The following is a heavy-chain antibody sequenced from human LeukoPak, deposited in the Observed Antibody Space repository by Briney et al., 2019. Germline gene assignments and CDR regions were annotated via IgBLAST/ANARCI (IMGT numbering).Heavy chain of an antibody. CDR3: ARVVTAVSYFDY. Sequence: SETLSLTCAVSGFSISSGYYWGWIRQPPGKGLEWIGTLHHSGSTYYNPSLKSRLSISVDSSKNQFSLKLSSVTAADTAVYFCARVVTAVSYFDYWGQGTLVTVSS. D-gene: IGHD2-21*02. J-gene: IGHJ4*02. CDR1: GFSISSGYY. V-gene: IGHV4-38-2*01. CDR2: LHHSGST.